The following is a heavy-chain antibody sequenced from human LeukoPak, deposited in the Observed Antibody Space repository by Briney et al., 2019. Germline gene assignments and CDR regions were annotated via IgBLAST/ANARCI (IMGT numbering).Heavy chain of an antibody. CDR1: GFTFSSYA. CDR2: ISGSGGST. CDR3: AKGILGAEDAFDI. Sequence: GGSLRLSCAASGFTFSSYAMSWVRQAPGKGLEWVSAISGSGGSTYYADSVKGRFTISRDSSKNTLYLQMNSLRAEDTAVYYCAKGILGAEDAFDIWGQGTMVTVSS. J-gene: IGHJ3*02. D-gene: IGHD1-26*01. V-gene: IGHV3-23*01.